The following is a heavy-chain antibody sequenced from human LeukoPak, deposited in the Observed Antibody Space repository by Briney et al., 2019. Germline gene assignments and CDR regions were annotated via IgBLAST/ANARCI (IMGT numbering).Heavy chain of an antibody. CDR1: GFTFSTYW. CDR2: IKQDGSEK. CDR3: VKDYRSGSYMGHFDS. J-gene: IGHJ4*02. V-gene: IGHV3-7*01. D-gene: IGHD6-19*01. Sequence: GGSLRLSCAASGFTFSTYWMTWVRQAPGKGLEWVANIKQDGSEKYYVDSVEGRFTISRDNAKNSLYLQMNSLRAEDSAVYHCVKDYRSGSYMGHFDSWGQGTLVTVSS.